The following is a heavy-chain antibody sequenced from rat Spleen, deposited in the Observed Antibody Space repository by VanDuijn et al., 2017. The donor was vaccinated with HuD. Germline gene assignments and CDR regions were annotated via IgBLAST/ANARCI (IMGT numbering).Heavy chain of an antibody. Sequence: EVQLVESGGGLVQPGRSLKLSCVASGFTFNNYWMTWIRQAPGKGLEWIASITNTGGSTYYPDSVKGRFTISRDNAKSTLYLQMNSLRSEDTATYYCTRGDYYSGRYYFDYWGQGVMVTVSS. CDR2: ITNTGGST. D-gene: IGHD1-1*01. CDR1: GFTFNNYW. J-gene: IGHJ2*01. CDR3: TRGDYYSGRYYFDY. V-gene: IGHV5-31*01.